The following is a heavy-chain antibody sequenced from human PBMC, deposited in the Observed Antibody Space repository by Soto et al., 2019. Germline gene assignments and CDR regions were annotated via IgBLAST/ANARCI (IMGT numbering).Heavy chain of an antibody. J-gene: IGHJ2*01. D-gene: IGHD4-17*01. CDR2: INHSGST. V-gene: IGHV4-34*01. Sequence: QVQLQQWGAGLLKPSETLSLTCAVYGGSFSGYYWSWIRQPPGKGLEWIGEINHSGSTNYNPSLKSRVTISVDTSKNQCSLKLSSVTAADTAVYYCARGRNDYGDYKYWYFDLWGRGTLVTVSS. CDR1: GGSFSGYY. CDR3: ARGRNDYGDYKYWYFDL.